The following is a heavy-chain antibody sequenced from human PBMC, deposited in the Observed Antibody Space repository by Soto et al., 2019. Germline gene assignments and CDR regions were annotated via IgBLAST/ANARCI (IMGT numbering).Heavy chain of an antibody. V-gene: IGHV3-74*02. D-gene: IGHD1-26*01. CDR1: GFTFSSYA. Sequence: EVQLLESGGGLVQPGGSLRLSCAASGFTFSSYAMSWVRQAPGKGLVWVSRIYSDGSSTNYADSVKGRFTISRDNAKNEVSLQMNCLRAEDTAVYYCASHSSFPCWGQGTLVTVSS. CDR3: ASHSSFPC. J-gene: IGHJ4*02. CDR2: IYSDGSST.